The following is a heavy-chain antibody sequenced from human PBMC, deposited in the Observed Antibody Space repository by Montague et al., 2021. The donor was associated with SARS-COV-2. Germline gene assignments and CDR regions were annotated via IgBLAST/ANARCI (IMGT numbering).Heavy chain of an antibody. Sequence: PALVKPTQTLTLTRTFSGFSLSTSGMCVSWIRQPPGKALEWLARIDWDDDKYYSTSLKTRLIISKDTSKNQVVLTMTNMDPVDTATYYCARTYGSGRGFDLWGRGTLVTVSS. CDR3: ARTYGSGRGFDL. CDR2: IDWDDDK. V-gene: IGHV2-70*11. CDR1: GFSLSTSGMC. J-gene: IGHJ2*01. D-gene: IGHD3-10*01.